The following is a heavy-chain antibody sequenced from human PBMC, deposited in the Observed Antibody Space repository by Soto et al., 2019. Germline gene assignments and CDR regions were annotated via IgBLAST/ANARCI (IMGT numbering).Heavy chain of an antibody. J-gene: IGHJ5*02. CDR2: IKQDGSEK. Sequence: EVQLVESGGGLVQPGGSLRLSCVASGFTFSSYWMSWVRQAPGKGLEWVANIKQDGSEKYYVDYVKGRFTISRDNAENSLFLQMNSLRAEDTAVYYCARDRDSSTWYSAWFDPWGQGTLVTVSS. D-gene: IGHD6-13*01. V-gene: IGHV3-7*04. CDR3: ARDRDSSTWYSAWFDP. CDR1: GFTFSSYW.